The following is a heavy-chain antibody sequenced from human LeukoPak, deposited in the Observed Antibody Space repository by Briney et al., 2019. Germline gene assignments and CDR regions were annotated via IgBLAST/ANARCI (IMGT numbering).Heavy chain of an antibody. CDR2: IYHSGST. CDR3: ARDHVVVPAALESDP. J-gene: IGHJ5*02. V-gene: IGHV4-38-2*02. D-gene: IGHD2-2*01. Sequence: PSETLSLTCTVSGYSISSGYYWGWIRQPPGQGLEWIGSIYHSGSTYYNPSLKSRVTISVDTSKNQFSLKLSSVTAADTAVYYCARDHVVVPAALESDPWGQGTLVTVSS. CDR1: GYSISSGYY.